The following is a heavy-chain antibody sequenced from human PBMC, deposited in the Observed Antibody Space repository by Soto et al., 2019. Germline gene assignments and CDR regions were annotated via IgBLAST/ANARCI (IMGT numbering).Heavy chain of an antibody. D-gene: IGHD6-13*01. Sequence: GVSVKVSCKASGGTFSSYAISWVRQAPGQGLEWMGGIIPIFGTANYAQKFQGRVTITADKSTSTAYMELSSLRSEDTAVYYCARDRRGQQLALQRFDPWGQGTLVTVSS. J-gene: IGHJ5*02. CDR2: IIPIFGTA. V-gene: IGHV1-69*06. CDR3: ARDRRGQQLALQRFDP. CDR1: GGTFSSYA.